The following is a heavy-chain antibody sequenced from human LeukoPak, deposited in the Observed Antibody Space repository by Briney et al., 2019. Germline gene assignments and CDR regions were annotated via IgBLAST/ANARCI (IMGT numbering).Heavy chain of an antibody. J-gene: IGHJ4*02. CDR1: GFTFRNYA. CDR2: IGYDGTNK. CDR3: AKGHGSSWSFFDY. Sequence: GGSLRLSCLASGFTFRNYAMHWVRQAPGKGLEWVSIIGYDGTNKYYADSVKGRFTISRDNSKNTLYLQMNSLRPEDTAVYYCAKGHGSSWSFFDYWGQGTLVTVSS. V-gene: IGHV3-30*02. D-gene: IGHD6-13*01.